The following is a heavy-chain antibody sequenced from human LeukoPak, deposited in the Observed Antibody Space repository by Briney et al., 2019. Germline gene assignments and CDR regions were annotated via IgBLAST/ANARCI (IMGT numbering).Heavy chain of an antibody. D-gene: IGHD3-10*01. Sequence: LGGSLRLSCAASGFTFSSYEMNWVRQAPGKGLEWVSYISSSGSTTYYADSVKGRFTISRDNAQNSLYLQMNSLRAEDTAVYYCARGGLLWFGELLPIDYWGQGTLVTVSS. CDR3: ARGGLLWFGELLPIDY. CDR1: GFTFSSYE. CDR2: ISSSGSTT. J-gene: IGHJ4*02. V-gene: IGHV3-48*03.